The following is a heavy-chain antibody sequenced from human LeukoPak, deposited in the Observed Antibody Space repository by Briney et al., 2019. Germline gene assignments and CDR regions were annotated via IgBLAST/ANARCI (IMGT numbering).Heavy chain of an antibody. CDR3: ARVLDSSGYYYYFDY. CDR2: ISSSSTI. CDR1: GFTFSSYS. V-gene: IGHV3-48*01. Sequence: PGGSLRLSCAASGFTFSSYSMNWVRQAPGKGLEWVSYISSSSTIYYADSVKGRFTISRDNAKNSLYLQMNSLRAEDTAVYYCARVLDSSGYYYYFDYWGQGTLVTVSS. D-gene: IGHD3-22*01. J-gene: IGHJ4*02.